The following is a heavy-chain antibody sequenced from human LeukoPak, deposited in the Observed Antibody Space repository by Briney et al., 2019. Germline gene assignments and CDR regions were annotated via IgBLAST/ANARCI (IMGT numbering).Heavy chain of an antibody. Sequence: EGSLRLSCAASGFTFSSYCMSWVRQAPGTGLEWVSAIFDRGSTYYADSVKGRFTISRDNSRNTLYLQMNSLRVEDTGVYYCARDDPRINYASPFIGWGQGTLVTVSS. V-gene: IGHV3-66*01. J-gene: IGHJ4*02. CDR1: GFTFSSYC. CDR2: IFDRGST. D-gene: IGHD4-11*01. CDR3: ARDDPRINYASPFIG.